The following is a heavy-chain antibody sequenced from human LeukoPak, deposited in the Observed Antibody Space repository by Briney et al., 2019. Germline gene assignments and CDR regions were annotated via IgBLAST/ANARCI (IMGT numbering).Heavy chain of an antibody. CDR3: ARLGSSSSNDAFDI. CDR1: GYSFTNYW. J-gene: IGHJ3*02. V-gene: IGHV5-51*01. CDR2: IYPGDSDS. D-gene: IGHD2-2*01. Sequence: GESLKISCNASGYSFTNYWIGWVRQMPGKGLEWMGIIYPGDSDSRYSPSFEGQVTISADKSITTASLQWSSLKASDTAMYYCARLGSSSSNDAFDIWGQGTMVTVSS.